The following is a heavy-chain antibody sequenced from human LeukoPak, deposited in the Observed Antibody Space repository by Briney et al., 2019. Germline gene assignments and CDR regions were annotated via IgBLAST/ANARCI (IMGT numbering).Heavy chain of an antibody. J-gene: IGHJ5*02. V-gene: IGHV4-39*07. Sequence: PSETLSLTCTVSGGSISSSSYYWGWIRQPPGKGLEWIGSIYYSGSTYYNPSLKSRVTISVDTSKNQFSLKLSSVTAADTAVYYCARVLRSFRGVRGVGDNWFDPWGQGTLVTVSS. D-gene: IGHD3-10*02. CDR2: IYYSGST. CDR3: ARVLRSFRGVRGVGDNWFDP. CDR1: GGSISSSSYY.